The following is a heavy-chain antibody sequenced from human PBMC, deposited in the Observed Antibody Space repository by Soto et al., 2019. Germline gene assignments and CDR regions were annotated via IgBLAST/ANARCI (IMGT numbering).Heavy chain of an antibody. D-gene: IGHD5-18*01. CDR2: ISSSSSYI. Sequence: GSLRLSCAASGFTFSSYGMNWVRQAPGKGLEWVSSISSSSSYIYYADSVKGRFTISRDNAKNSLYLQMNSLRAEDTAVYYCAREKYSYGNYYYYGMDVWGQGTTVTVSS. V-gene: IGHV3-21*01. CDR3: AREKYSYGNYYYYGMDV. CDR1: GFTFSSYG. J-gene: IGHJ6*02.